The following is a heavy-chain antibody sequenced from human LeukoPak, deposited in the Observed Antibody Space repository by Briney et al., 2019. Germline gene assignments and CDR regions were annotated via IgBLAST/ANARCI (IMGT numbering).Heavy chain of an antibody. CDR1: GDSIRSGGYY. J-gene: IGHJ4*02. CDR2: IYSGGNT. CDR3: SRGAVAGLFDY. D-gene: IGHD6-19*01. V-gene: IGHV4-31*03. Sequence: SQTLSLTCTVSGDSIRSGGYYWNWIRQAPGKGLEWLGYIYSGGNTYYNPSLKGRGGISLDKSKSQFSLRLSSVTAADTAMYFCSRGAVAGLFDYWGQGILVTVSS.